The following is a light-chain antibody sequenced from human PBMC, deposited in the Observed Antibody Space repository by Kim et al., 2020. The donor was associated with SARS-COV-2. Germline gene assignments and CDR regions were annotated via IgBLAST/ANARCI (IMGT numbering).Light chain of an antibody. CDR3: MQALQTPIT. V-gene: IGKV2-28*01. CDR1: QSLLHSNGYNY. CDR2: LGS. Sequence: DIVMTQSPLSLPVTPGEPASISCRSSQSLLHSNGYNYLDWYLQKPGQSPQLLIYLGSNRASGVPDRFSGSGSGTDFTLKISRAEAEDVGVYYCMQALQTPITSGQGTRLEIK. J-gene: IGKJ5*01.